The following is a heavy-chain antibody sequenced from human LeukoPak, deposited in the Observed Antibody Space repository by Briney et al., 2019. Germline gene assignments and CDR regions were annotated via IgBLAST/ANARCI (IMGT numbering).Heavy chain of an antibody. J-gene: IGHJ4*02. D-gene: IGHD1-1*01. V-gene: IGHV3-48*03. CDR3: ARMENGGDFDY. CDR2: ISSSGSTI. CDR1: GFTFSSYE. Sequence: GGSLRLSCAASGFTFSSYEVNWVRQAPGKGLEWVSYISSSGSTIYYADSVKGRFTISRDNAKNSLYLQMNSLRAEDTAVYYCARMENGGDFDYWGQGTLVTVSS.